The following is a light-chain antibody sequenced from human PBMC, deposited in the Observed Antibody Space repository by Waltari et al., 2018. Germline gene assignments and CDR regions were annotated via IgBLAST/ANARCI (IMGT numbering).Light chain of an antibody. CDR2: AAS. CDR3: HQYSSTPWT. V-gene: IGKV1-9*01. CDR1: QGISSY. Sequence: DIQLTQSPSFLSASVGDRVTITCRASQGISSYLAWYQQKPGKAPKPLIYAASTLQSGVPSRFSGSGSGTEFTLTISSLQPEDVAVYYCHQYSSTPWTFGQGTKVEIK. J-gene: IGKJ1*01.